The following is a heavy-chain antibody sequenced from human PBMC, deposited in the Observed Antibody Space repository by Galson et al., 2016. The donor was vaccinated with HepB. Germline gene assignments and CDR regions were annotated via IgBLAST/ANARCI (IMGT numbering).Heavy chain of an antibody. CDR3: ARRPRGDFQTCFDY. V-gene: IGHV5-51*01. Sequence: QSGAEVKKPGESLKISCQGSGYNFAHYWIAWVRQVPGKGLEYMGIIYPDDSDSRYTPSFQGQVTISADKSISAAYLRWTSLKPSDSAIYYCARRPRGDFQTCFDYWGQGVRVIVSS. J-gene: IGHJ4*02. CDR1: GYNFAHYW. CDR2: IYPDDSDS. D-gene: IGHD2-21*02.